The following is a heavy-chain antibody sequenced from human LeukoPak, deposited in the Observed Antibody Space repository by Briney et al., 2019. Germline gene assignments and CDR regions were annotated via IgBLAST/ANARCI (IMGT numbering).Heavy chain of an antibody. D-gene: IGHD3-22*01. CDR3: TRHRYYYDSSGYYYQP. CDR2: IYYSGST. V-gene: IGHV4-59*01. CDR1: GASISSYY. Sequence: SETVSLTCTVSGASISSYYWSWIRQPPGKGLEWIGYIYYSGSTNYNPSLKSRVIISVDTSKNQFSLRLSSVTAADTAVYYCTRHRYYYDSSGYYYQPWGQGTLVTVSS. J-gene: IGHJ5*02.